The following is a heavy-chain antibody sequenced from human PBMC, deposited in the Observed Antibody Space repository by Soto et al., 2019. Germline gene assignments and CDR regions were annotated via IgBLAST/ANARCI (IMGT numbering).Heavy chain of an antibody. J-gene: IGHJ4*02. CDR3: ARPGRNFWSGRYYFDY. V-gene: IGHV3-30*03. D-gene: IGHD3-3*01. CDR1: GFAFSSFG. Sequence: QVQLVESGGGVVQPGRSLRLSCAASGFAFSSFGMHWVHQAPGKGLEWVAVISYDETITYYADSVKGRFTISRDNSKNTLYLQMNSLRAEDTAVYYCARPGRNFWSGRYYFDYWGQGTLVTVSS. CDR2: ISYDETIT.